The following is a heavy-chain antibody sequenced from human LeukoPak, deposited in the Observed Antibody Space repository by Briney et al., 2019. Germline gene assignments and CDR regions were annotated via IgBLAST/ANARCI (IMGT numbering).Heavy chain of an antibody. CDR3: VYGDFDY. CDR1: GGSFSGYY. CDR2: INHSGST. Sequence: SETLSLTCAVYGGSFSGYYWSWIRQPPGKGLEWIGEINHSGSTNYNPSLKSRVTISVDTSKNQFSLKLSSVTAADTAVYYCVYGDFDYWGQGTLVIVSS. J-gene: IGHJ4*02. D-gene: IGHD4-17*01. V-gene: IGHV4-34*01.